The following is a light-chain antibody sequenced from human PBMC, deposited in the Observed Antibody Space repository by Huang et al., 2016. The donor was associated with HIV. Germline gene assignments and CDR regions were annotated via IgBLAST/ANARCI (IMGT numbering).Light chain of an antibody. V-gene: IGKV3-15*01. CDR3: QQYNKWPRT. CDR2: GAS. CDR1: QSVSSN. Sequence: EIVMTQSPATLSVSPGERATLSCRASQSVSSNLAWYQQKPGQAPRLRSYGASTRATGIPARFSGSGSGTEFTLTISSLQSEDFAVYYCQQYNKWPRTFGQGTKVEIK. J-gene: IGKJ1*01.